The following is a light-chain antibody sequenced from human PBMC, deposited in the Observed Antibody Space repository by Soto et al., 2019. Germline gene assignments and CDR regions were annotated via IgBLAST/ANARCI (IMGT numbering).Light chain of an antibody. CDR3: QQYNRGGT. Sequence: DIQMTQSPSTLSASVGERVTITCRASQSISSWLAWYQQKTGKAPKLLIYKASSLESGVPSRFSGSGSGTEFTLTISSLQPDDFATYYCQQYNRGGTFGPGTKVDIK. CDR1: QSISSW. V-gene: IGKV1-5*03. CDR2: KAS. J-gene: IGKJ3*01.